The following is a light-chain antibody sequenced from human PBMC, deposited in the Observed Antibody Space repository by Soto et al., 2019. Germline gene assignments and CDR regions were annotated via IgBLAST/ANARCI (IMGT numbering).Light chain of an antibody. Sequence: EIVMTQSPATLSVSPGERATLSCRASQSVSSNLAWYQQKPGQAPRLLIYGASTRASGTSARFSGPGSGTEFTLTISSLRSQVFAAYYCLQSNNLSPYTFGQGTNLEIK. V-gene: IGKV3-15*01. CDR1: QSVSSN. CDR2: GAS. J-gene: IGKJ2*01. CDR3: LQSNNLSPYT.